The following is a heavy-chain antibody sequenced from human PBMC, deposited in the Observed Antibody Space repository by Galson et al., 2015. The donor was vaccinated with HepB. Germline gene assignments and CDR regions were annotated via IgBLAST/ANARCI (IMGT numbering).Heavy chain of an antibody. CDR2: ISSTGTTI. CDR3: ARDMAGVITIYNYYGMDV. J-gene: IGHJ6*02. CDR1: GFTFGTYT. Sequence: SLRLSCAASGFTFGTYTMNWVRQAPGKGLESVSYISSTGTTIYYADSVKGRFTVSRDNAKNSLYLQMNSLRDEDTAVYFCARDMAGVITIYNYYGMDVWGQGATVTVSS. V-gene: IGHV3-48*02. D-gene: IGHD3-16*02.